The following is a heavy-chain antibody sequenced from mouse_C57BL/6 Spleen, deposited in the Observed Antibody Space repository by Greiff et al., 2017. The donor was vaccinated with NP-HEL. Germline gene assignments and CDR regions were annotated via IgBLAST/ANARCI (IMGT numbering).Heavy chain of an antibody. Sequence: EVQLQQSGPELVKPGASVKISCKASGYTFTDYYMNWVKQSHGKSLEWIGDINPNNGGTSYNQKFKGKATLTVDKSSSTAYMELRSLTSEDSAVYYCATLFAVVAGDAMDFWGQGTSVTVSS. CDR2: INPNNGGT. V-gene: IGHV1-26*01. D-gene: IGHD1-1*01. J-gene: IGHJ4*01. CDR3: ATLFAVVAGDAMDF. CDR1: GYTFTDYY.